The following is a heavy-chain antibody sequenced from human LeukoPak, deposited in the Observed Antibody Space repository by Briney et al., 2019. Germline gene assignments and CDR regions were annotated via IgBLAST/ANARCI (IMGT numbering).Heavy chain of an antibody. CDR1: GFTFSNYG. D-gene: IGHD3-10*01. CDR3: SKDLTSDFGGDFDP. J-gene: IGHJ5*02. V-gene: IGHV3-30*02. CDR2: IRFDGSHK. Sequence: GGFLRLSCAASGFTFSNYGMHWVRQAPGKGLEWVALIRFDGSHKYYADSVKGRFTISRDNSKSTVYLQMNSLRAEDTAVYYCSKDLTSDFGGDFDPWGQGTLVTVSS.